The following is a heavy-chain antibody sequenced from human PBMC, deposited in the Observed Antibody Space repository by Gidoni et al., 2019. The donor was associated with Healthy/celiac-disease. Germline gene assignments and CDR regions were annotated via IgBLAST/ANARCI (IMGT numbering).Heavy chain of an antibody. V-gene: IGHV3-9*02. CDR3: AKDHGAHVYYGMDV. CDR1: GFTSDDYA. J-gene: IGHJ6*02. CDR2: MSWYSGSI. Sequence: EVQLVESGGGLVQPGRCLRLSCAAYGFTSDDYAMHWVRQAPGKGLEWVSGMSWYSGSIGYADSVKGRFTISRDNAKNSLYLQMNSLRAEDTALYYCAKDHGAHVYYGMDVWGQGTTVTVSS. D-gene: IGHD3-10*01.